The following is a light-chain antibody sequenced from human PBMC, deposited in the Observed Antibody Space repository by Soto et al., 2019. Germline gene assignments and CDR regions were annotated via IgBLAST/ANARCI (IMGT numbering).Light chain of an antibody. CDR2: KAS. CDR3: QQYSSYST. J-gene: IGKJ4*01. Sequence: DIQMTQSPSTLSASVGDRVTITCRASPSISSWLAWYQQKPGKAPKLLIYKASSLESGVPSRFSGSGSGTEFTLTISSLQPDDFATYYCQQYSSYSTFGGGTKVEIK. V-gene: IGKV1-5*03. CDR1: PSISSW.